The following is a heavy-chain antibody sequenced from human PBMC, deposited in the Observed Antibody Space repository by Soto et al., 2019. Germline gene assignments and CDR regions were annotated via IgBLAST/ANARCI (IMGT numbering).Heavy chain of an antibody. CDR3: ATMGTPATGLYYFEY. V-gene: IGHV4-30-4*01. Sequence: SETLSITCTVSGGSISSGNYYWSCIRQPQGKGMERIGFIFYSGSAYYNSSLKSRVTISVHTSKKQFSLILSFVTAADTAVYYCATMGTPATGLYYFEYWGQGTLVTVSS. CDR2: IFYSGSA. CDR1: GGSISSGNYY. J-gene: IGHJ4*02. D-gene: IGHD2-15*01.